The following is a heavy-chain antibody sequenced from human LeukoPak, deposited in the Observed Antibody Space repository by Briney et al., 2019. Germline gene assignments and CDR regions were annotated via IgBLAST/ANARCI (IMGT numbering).Heavy chain of an antibody. Sequence: GGSLRLSCAASGFTFSSYAMSWVRQAPGKGLEWVAVISYDGSNKYYADSVKGRFTISRDNSKNTLYLQMNSLRAEDTAVYYCARDRGRSQGSSWPSTFDYWGQGTLVTVSS. V-gene: IGHV3-30*04. CDR2: ISYDGSNK. CDR3: ARDRGRSQGSSWPSTFDY. D-gene: IGHD6-13*01. CDR1: GFTFSSYA. J-gene: IGHJ4*02.